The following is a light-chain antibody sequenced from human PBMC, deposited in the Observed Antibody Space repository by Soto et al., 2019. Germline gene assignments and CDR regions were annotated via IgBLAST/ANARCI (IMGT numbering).Light chain of an antibody. J-gene: IGLJ2*01. V-gene: IGLV2-11*01. CDR2: DVD. CDR1: SSYVGAYNY. CDR3: CSYADTYVE. Sequence: QSALTQPRSVSGSPGQSVAISCTGTSSYVGAYNYVSWYQQHPGKAPKLMIYDVDKRPSGVPDRFSGPKSGNTASLTISGLQAEDEADYYCCSYADTYVELGGGTKLTVL.